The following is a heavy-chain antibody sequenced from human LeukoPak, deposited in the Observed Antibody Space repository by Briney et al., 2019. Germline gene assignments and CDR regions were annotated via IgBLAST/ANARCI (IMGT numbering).Heavy chain of an antibody. CDR2: IYTSGST. D-gene: IGHD4-17*01. CDR3: ARDHLATVTTSVYYYYGMDV. Sequence: SETLSLTCAVYGGSFSGYYWSWIRQPAGKGLEWIGRIYTSGSTNYNPSLKSRVTMSVDTSKNQFSLKLSSVTAADTAVYYCARDHLATVTTSVYYYYGMDVWGQGTTVTVSS. CDR1: GGSFSGYY. J-gene: IGHJ6*02. V-gene: IGHV4-4*07.